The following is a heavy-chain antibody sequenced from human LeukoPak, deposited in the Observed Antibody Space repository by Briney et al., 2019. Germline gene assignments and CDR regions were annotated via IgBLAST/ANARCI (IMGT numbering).Heavy chain of an antibody. CDR2: THYSGTS. D-gene: IGHD1-26*01. Sequence: PSETLSLTCTVSGNSINNYYWNWIRQPPGKALEWIGYTHYSGTSYYNPSLKSRVTMSVDTSKNQFSLKLNSVTAADTAVYFCAKWEESENAFDIWGQGTMASVSS. V-gene: IGHV4-59*13. CDR3: AKWEESENAFDI. CDR1: GNSINNYY. J-gene: IGHJ3*02.